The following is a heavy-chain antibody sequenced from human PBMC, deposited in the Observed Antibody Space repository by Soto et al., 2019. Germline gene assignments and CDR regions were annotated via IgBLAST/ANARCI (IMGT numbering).Heavy chain of an antibody. CDR1: GFTFSSYA. CDR3: AKPARRVTMIVVVIYFDY. CDR2: ISGSGGST. D-gene: IGHD3-22*01. Sequence: GGSLRLSCAASGFTFSSYAMSWVRQAPGKGLEWVSAISGSGGSTYYADSVKGRFTISRDNSKNTLYLQMNSLRAEDTAVYYCAKPARRVTMIVVVIYFDYWGQGTMVTLSS. J-gene: IGHJ4*02. V-gene: IGHV3-23*01.